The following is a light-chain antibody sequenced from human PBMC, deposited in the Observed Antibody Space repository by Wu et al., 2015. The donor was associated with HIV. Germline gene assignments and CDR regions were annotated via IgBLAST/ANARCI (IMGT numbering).Light chain of an antibody. V-gene: IGKV3-20*01. CDR1: QSVSSDF. J-gene: IGKJ5*01. CDR3: HQYGSSPIT. CDR2: GAS. Sequence: EIVLTQSPDILSLSLGERAALSCRASQSVSSDFLAWYQQKPGQAPRLLIYGASNRATGIPDKFSGSGSGTDFTLTINRLEPEDFSVYYCHQYGSSPITFGQGTRLEI.